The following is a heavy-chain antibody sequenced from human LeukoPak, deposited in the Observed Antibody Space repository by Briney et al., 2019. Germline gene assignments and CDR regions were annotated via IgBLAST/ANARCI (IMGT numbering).Heavy chain of an antibody. J-gene: IGHJ5*02. V-gene: IGHV3-7*01. Sequence: PGGSLRLSCAASGFTFSSYWMSWVRQAPGKGLEWVANIKQDGSEKYYVDSVKGRFTISRDNAKNSLYLQMNSLRAEDTAVYYCARDRRSYYYGSGGLDPWGQGTLVTVSS. CDR2: IKQDGSEK. CDR1: GFTFSSYW. CDR3: ARDRRSYYYGSGGLDP. D-gene: IGHD3-10*01.